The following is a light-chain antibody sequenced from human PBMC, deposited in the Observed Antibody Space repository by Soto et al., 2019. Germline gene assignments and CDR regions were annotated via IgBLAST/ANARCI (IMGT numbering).Light chain of an antibody. CDR1: QSVSSSY. CDR2: GAS. Sequence: ERVLTQYPGTLALSQGVGATLSRRASQSVSSSYLAWSQQKPGQAPRLLIYGASSRATGIPDRFSGSGSGTDFTRTISRVEPDDFAVYFCHQYGSSPWTFGQGTKVDIK. CDR3: HQYGSSPWT. J-gene: IGKJ1*01. V-gene: IGKV3-20*01.